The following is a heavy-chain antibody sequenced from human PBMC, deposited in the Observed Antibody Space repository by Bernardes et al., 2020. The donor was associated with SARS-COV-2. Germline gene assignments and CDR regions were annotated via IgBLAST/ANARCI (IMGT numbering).Heavy chain of an antibody. CDR2: ISGDGGST. J-gene: IGHJ4*02. CDR1: GFTFSSYA. D-gene: IGHD6-13*01. CDR3: VKAPIAASDAYYFDY. V-gene: IGHV3-64D*06. Sequence: GWSLRLSCSASGFTFSSYAMHWVRQAPGKGLEYVSAISGDGGSTYHADSVKGRFTISRDNSKNTLYLQMSSLRAEDTAVYYCVKAPIAASDAYYFDYWGQGTLVTVSS.